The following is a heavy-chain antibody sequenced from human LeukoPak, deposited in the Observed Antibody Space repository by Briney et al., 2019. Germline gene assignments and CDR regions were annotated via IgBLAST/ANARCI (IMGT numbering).Heavy chain of an antibody. CDR1: GFTFSRYV. D-gene: IGHD3-3*01. CDR2: ISYDGSNK. CDR3: AKDYYDFWSGGYYYYYGMDV. Sequence: GGSLRLSCAASGFTFSRYVMHWVRQAPGKGLEWVAVISYDGSNKYYADSVKGRFTISRDNSKNTLYLQMSSLRAEDTAVYYCAKDYYDFWSGGYYYYYGMDVWGQGTTVTVSS. V-gene: IGHV3-30*18. J-gene: IGHJ6*02.